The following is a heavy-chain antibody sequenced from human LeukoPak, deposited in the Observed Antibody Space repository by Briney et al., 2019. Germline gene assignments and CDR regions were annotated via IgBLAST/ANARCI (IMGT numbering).Heavy chain of an antibody. CDR3: AREHIVVVTAIEAFDI. Sequence: GGSLRLSCAASRFTFSSYEMNWVRQAPGKGLEWVSYISSSGSTIYYADSVKGRFTISRDNAKNSLYLQMNSLRAEDTAVYYCAREHIVVVTAIEAFDIWGQGTMVTVSS. CDR1: RFTFSSYE. D-gene: IGHD2-21*02. CDR2: ISSSGSTI. J-gene: IGHJ3*02. V-gene: IGHV3-48*03.